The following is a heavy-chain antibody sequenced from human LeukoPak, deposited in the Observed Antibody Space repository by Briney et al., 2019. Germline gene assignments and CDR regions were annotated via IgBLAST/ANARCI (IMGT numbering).Heavy chain of an antibody. CDR1: GFTFSDYY. D-gene: IGHD3-9*01. V-gene: IGHV3-30-3*01. CDR3: AREMGFDILTGYPYYFDY. CDR2: ISYDGSNK. J-gene: IGHJ4*02. Sequence: PGGSLRLSCAASGFTFSDYYTSWIRQAPGKGLEWVAVISYDGSNKYYADSVKGRFTISRDNSKNTLYLQMNSLRAEDTAVYYCAREMGFDILTGYPYYFDYWGQGTLVTVSS.